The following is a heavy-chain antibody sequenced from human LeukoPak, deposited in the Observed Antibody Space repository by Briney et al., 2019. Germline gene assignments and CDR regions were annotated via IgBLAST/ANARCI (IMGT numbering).Heavy chain of an antibody. J-gene: IGHJ3*02. CDR3: ARDLYDSSGGAFDI. Sequence: SETLSLTCTVSGGSISSYYWSWIRQPPGKGLEWIGYIYYSGSTNYNLSLKSRVTISVDTSKNQFSLKLSSVTAADTAVYYCARDLYDSSGGAFDIWGQGTMVTVSS. V-gene: IGHV4-59*01. CDR2: IYYSGST. CDR1: GGSISSYY. D-gene: IGHD3-22*01.